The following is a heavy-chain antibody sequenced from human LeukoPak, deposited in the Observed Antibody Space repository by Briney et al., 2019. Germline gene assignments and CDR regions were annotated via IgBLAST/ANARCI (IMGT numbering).Heavy chain of an antibody. CDR2: MSYSGDS. D-gene: IGHD3-9*01. CDR3: ARAANYDSLTGFTH. V-gene: IGHV4-30-4*01. CDR1: GGSISSGNYY. J-gene: IGHJ4*02. Sequence: SETLSLTCSVSGGSISSGNYYWSWIRQPPGKGLEWIGYMSYSGDSHYNPSLRSRVTLSVDMSKNQFSLKLTSVTAADTAMYYCARAANYDSLTGFTHWGQGTLVTVSS.